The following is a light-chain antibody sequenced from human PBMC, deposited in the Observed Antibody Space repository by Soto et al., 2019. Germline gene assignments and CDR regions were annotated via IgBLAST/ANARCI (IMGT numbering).Light chain of an antibody. Sequence: DIQMTQSPSSLSASVGDRVTITCRASQSVSDSLNWYQQKPGTAPRLLIYRASTVKTGVPPRFSGSGSGRDFTLTISSLRPDDIATYFCQHSYSSPPWTFGPGTKVEVK. CDR1: QSVSDS. CDR2: RAS. J-gene: IGKJ1*01. CDR3: QHSYSSPPWT. V-gene: IGKV1-39*01.